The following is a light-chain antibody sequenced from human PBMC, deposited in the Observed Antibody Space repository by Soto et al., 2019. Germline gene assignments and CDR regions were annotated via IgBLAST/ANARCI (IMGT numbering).Light chain of an antibody. V-gene: IGKV3-15*01. CDR2: GAS. CDR1: QSVSSN. J-gene: IGKJ1*01. CDR3: QQYNNWPWT. Sequence: EIVMTQSPATLSVSAGGRATLSCRASQSVSSNLAWYQQKPGQAPRLLIYGASTRATGIPARFSGSGSGTEFTLTISSLQSEDFAVYYCQQYNNWPWTFGQGTKVEIQ.